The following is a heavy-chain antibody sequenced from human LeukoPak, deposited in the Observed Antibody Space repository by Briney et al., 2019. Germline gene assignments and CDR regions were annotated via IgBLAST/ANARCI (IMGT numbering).Heavy chain of an antibody. D-gene: IGHD2-15*01. CDR3: ARDRLYCSGGSCYSDY. J-gene: IGHJ4*02. CDR2: ISAYNGNT. CDR1: GYTFTSYG. Sequence: ASVRVSCKASGYTFTSYGISWVRRAPGQGLEWMGWISAYNGNTNYAQKLQGRVTMTTDTSTSTAYMELRSLRSDDTAVYYCARDRLYCSGGSCYSDYWGQGTLVTVSS. V-gene: IGHV1-18*01.